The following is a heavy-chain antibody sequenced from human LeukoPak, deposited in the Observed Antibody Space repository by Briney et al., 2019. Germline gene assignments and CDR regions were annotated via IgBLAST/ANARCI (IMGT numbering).Heavy chain of an antibody. V-gene: IGHV3-20*04. CDR1: GFTFDDYG. Sequence: GGSLRLSCAASGFTFDDYGMSWVRQAPGKGLEWVSGINWNGGSTGYADSVKGRFTISRDNAKNSLYLQMNSLRAENTALYFCARGAEVQLWSYYFDYWGQGTLVTVFS. D-gene: IGHD5-18*01. CDR2: INWNGGST. J-gene: IGHJ4*02. CDR3: ARGAEVQLWSYYFDY.